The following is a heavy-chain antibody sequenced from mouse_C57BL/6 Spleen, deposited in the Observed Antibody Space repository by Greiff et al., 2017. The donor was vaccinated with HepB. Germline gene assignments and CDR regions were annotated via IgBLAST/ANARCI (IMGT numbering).Heavy chain of an antibody. CDR1: GYTFTSYW. V-gene: IGHV1-53*01. J-gene: IGHJ2*01. D-gene: IGHD1-1*01. CDR3: AREGYYNGFDY. CDR2: INPSNGGT. Sequence: VQLQQSGAELVKPGASVKLSCKASGYTFTSYWMHWVKQRPGQGLEWIGNINPSNGGTNYNEKFKSKATQTVDKSSSTAYMQLSSLTSEDSAVYLCAREGYYNGFDYWGQGTTLTVSS.